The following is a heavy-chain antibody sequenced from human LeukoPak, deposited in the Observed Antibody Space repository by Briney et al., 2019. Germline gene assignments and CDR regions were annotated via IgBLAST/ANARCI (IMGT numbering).Heavy chain of an antibody. CDR3: ARDSSSYYFDY. CDR2: IYTGGTT. CDR1: GFTVTSNH. D-gene: IGHD6-6*01. J-gene: IGHJ4*02. Sequence: PGGPLRLSCAVSGFTVTSNHMNWVRQAPGKGLEGVSIIYTGGTTHYEDSLTDRFTNSRDDSIHALYLQMNSLRAEDTAVYYCARDSSSYYFDYWGQGTLVTVSS. V-gene: IGHV3-66*01.